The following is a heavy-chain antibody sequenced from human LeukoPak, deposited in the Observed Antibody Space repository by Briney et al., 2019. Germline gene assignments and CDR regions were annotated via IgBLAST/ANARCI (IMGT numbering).Heavy chain of an antibody. CDR2: IIPIFGTA. Sequence: ASVKVSCKASGGTFSSYAISWVRQAPGQGLEWMGGIIPIFGTANYAQKFQGRVTITADESTSTAYMELSSLRSEDTAVYYCAREDPYYYDSSGFVWGQGTLVTASS. D-gene: IGHD3-22*01. CDR1: GGTFSSYA. J-gene: IGHJ4*02. V-gene: IGHV1-69*01. CDR3: AREDPYYYDSSGFV.